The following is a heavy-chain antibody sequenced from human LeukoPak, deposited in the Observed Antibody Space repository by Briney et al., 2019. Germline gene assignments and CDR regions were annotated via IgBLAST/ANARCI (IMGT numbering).Heavy chain of an antibody. D-gene: IGHD1-20*01. CDR1: GFTFSSYA. V-gene: IGHV3-23*01. CDR2: ISGSGGST. J-gene: IGHJ1*01. CDR3: ARDGLTAEYFQH. Sequence: PGGSLRLSCAASGFTFSSYAMSWVRQAPGKGLEWVSAISGSGGSTYYADSVKGRFTISRDTSKNTLYLQMNSLRAEDTAVYYCARDGLTAEYFQHWGQGTLVTVSS.